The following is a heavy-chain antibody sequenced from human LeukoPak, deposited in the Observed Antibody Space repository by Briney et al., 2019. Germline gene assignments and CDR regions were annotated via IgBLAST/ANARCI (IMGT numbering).Heavy chain of an antibody. CDR2: MYYSGST. CDR3: ARGSVDCSSSSCNTIYYYSGTDV. D-gene: IGHD2-15*01. V-gene: IGHV4-39*01. CDR1: GGSVSSSSYY. Sequence: PSETLSLTCSVSGGSVSSSSYYWGWIRQPPGKGLEWIGSMYYSGSTDYDPSLKSRVTISVDTSRNQFSLILSSVTAADTAVYYCARGSVDCSSSSCNTIYYYSGTDVWGQGTTVTVSS. J-gene: IGHJ6*02.